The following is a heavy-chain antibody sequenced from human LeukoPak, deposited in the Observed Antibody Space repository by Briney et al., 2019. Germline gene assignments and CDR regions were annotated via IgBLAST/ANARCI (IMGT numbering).Heavy chain of an antibody. D-gene: IGHD3-22*01. CDR1: GGSISSYY. CDR3: ARSIVVSVNYFYYGMDV. CDR2: IYYSGST. J-gene: IGHJ6*02. V-gene: IGHV4-59*08. Sequence: SETLSLTCTVSGGSISSYYWNWIRQPPGKGLEWIGYIYYSGSTNYNPSLKSRVTISVDTSKNQFSLKLSSVTAADTAVYYCARSIVVSVNYFYYGMDVWGQGTTVTVSS.